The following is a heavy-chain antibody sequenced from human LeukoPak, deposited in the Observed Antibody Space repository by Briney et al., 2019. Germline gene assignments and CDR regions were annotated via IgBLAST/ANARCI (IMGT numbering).Heavy chain of an antibody. J-gene: IGHJ4*02. D-gene: IGHD3-10*02. CDR1: GFTFSSYS. CDR2: ISSSSSTI. V-gene: IGHV3-48*01. CDR3: ANDDRGVADY. Sequence: GGSLRLSCAASGFTFSSYSMTWVRQAPGKGLEWVSYISSSSSTIYYADSVKGRFTISRDNAKNSLYLQMNSLRAEDTAVYYCANDDRGVADYWGQGTLVTVSS.